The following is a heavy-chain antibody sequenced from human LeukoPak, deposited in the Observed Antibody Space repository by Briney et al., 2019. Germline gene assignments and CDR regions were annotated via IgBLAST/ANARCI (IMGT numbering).Heavy chain of an antibody. V-gene: IGHV3-33*08. J-gene: IGHJ4*02. CDR1: GFTFSSYG. D-gene: IGHD6-19*01. CDR2: IWYDGSNK. CDR3: ARGPHLPRIAVAGPFDD. Sequence: GRSLRLSCAASGFTFSSYGMHWVRQAPGKGLEWVAVIWYDGSNKYYADSVKGRFTISRDNSKNTLYLQMNSLRAEDTAVYYCARGPHLPRIAVAGPFDDGGQGTLVTVYS.